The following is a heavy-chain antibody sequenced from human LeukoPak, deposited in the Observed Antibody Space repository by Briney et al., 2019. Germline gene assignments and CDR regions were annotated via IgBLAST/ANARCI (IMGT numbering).Heavy chain of an antibody. D-gene: IGHD4-11*01. Sequence: GGSLRLSCEGSGFNFNDAWMSWIRQAPGKGREWVGRVRTTAEGETTDYAAPVRGRFIISRDDSKSMVYLQMNRLETEDTAIYYCTAGLGKTDDDSWGQGTLVTVSS. V-gene: IGHV3-15*01. J-gene: IGHJ4*02. CDR3: TAGLGKTDDDS. CDR1: GFNFNDAW. CDR2: VRTTAEGETT.